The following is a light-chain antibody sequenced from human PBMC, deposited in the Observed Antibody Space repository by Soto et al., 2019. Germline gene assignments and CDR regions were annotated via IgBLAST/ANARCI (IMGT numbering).Light chain of an antibody. Sequence: DIVLTQSPGTLSLSPGERATFSCRASQSVSSSYLAWYQQKPGQAPRLLIYGASSRATGIPDRFSGSGSGTDFTLTISRLEPEDFAVYYCQQYGSSPRTFGQGTRLVIK. J-gene: IGKJ5*01. CDR2: GAS. CDR3: QQYGSSPRT. CDR1: QSVSSSY. V-gene: IGKV3-20*01.